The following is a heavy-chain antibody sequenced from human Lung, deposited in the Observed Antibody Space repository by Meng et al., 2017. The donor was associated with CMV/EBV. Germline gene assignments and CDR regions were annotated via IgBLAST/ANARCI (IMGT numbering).Heavy chain of an antibody. Sequence: GESLKIPCAASGFTFSTYAMSWVRQAPGKRLEWLSAITGSGDDTYYADSVRGRFTISRDNSKNTLSLQMNSLRAEDTALYYCAKAGGYCTGASCYPNWFDSXGLGXLVTVSS. D-gene: IGHD2-2*01. J-gene: IGHJ5*01. CDR3: AKAGGYCTGASCYPNWFDS. CDR1: GFTFSTYA. V-gene: IGHV3-23*01. CDR2: ITGSGDDT.